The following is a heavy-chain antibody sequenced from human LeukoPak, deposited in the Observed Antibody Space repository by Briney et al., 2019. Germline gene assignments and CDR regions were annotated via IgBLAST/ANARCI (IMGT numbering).Heavy chain of an antibody. V-gene: IGHV3-23*01. J-gene: IGHJ6*02. CDR3: AKNLYCGGGSCYPSALGMDV. CDR2: ISGSGNRT. Sequence: GGSLRLSCAASGFTFSSYAMSWVRQAPGKGLEWVSSISGSGNRTYYADSVKGRFTISRDNSKNTLFLQMNSLRAEDTAVYYCAKNLYCGGGSCYPSALGMDVWGQGTTVSVSS. CDR1: GFTFSSYA. D-gene: IGHD2-15*01.